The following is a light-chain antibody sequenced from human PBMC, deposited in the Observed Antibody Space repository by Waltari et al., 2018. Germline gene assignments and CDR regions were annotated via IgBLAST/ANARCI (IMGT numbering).Light chain of an antibody. CDR1: QSIITW. CDR3: QQYNKYPLT. J-gene: IGKJ4*01. V-gene: IGKV1-5*03. Sequence: DIQMTQSPSTLSASVGDRVTISCRASQSIITWFAWYQQKPGKAPKLLVYKASSLESGVPSSSRGSGSGTEFTLTISSLQADDFATYYCQQYNKYPLTFGGGTKVEI. CDR2: KAS.